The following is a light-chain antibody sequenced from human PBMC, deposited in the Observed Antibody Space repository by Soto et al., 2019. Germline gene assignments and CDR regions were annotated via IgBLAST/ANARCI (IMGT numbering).Light chain of an antibody. CDR3: HQYDISPCT. J-gene: IGKJ1*01. CDR2: DSS. CDR1: QSLSSNF. V-gene: IGKV3-20*01. Sequence: EIVLTQSPATLSLSPGERATLSCRASQSLSSNFLAWYQQKPGQPPRLLIYDSSTRATGLPDRSSGSGSGTDFTLTIIRIDPEAFAVHYCHQYDISPCTFGQGTKVEIK.